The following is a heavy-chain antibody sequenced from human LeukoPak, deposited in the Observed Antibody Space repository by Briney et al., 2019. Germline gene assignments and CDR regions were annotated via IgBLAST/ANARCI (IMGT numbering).Heavy chain of an antibody. V-gene: IGHV3-30*03. J-gene: IGHJ4*02. CDR3: ARDLSPVVRASPMGY. CDR2: ITYDGYYK. D-gene: IGHD3-10*01. CDR1: GFTFTNYG. Sequence: GGSLRLSCAASGFTFTNYGMHWVRQAPGKGLEWVALITYDGYYKYYSDSVKGRFTISSDTSKNTLYLQMNSLGAEDTAVYYCARDLSPVVRASPMGYWGQGTPVTVSS.